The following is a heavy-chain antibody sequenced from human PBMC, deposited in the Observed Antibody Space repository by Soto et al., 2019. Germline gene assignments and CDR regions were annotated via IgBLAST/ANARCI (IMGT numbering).Heavy chain of an antibody. Sequence: PGGSLILSCAVSGFTFRTYYMHWVRQAPGKGLEWVAVVSYDATYENYADSVKGRFTVSRDNSKSTLYLQMNSLRGEDTAVYYCAKVSISKSSAVTFDSWGRGTLVTVSS. CDR1: GFTFRTYY. D-gene: IGHD2-15*01. CDR3: AKVSISKSSAVTFDS. V-gene: IGHV3-30*18. CDR2: VSYDATYE. J-gene: IGHJ4*02.